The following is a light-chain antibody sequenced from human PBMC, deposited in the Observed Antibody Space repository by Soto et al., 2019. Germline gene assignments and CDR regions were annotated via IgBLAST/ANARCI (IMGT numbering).Light chain of an antibody. J-gene: IGKJ5*01. Sequence: EIVMTQSPATLSLSPGERASLSCRAGQSVSSYLAWYQHKPGQAPRLLIYDASSRATGIPARFSGSGSGTDFTLTISSLEPEDFAVYYCQQRSNWPPSITFGQGTRLEIK. CDR1: QSVSSY. CDR2: DAS. CDR3: QQRSNWPPSIT. V-gene: IGKV3-11*01.